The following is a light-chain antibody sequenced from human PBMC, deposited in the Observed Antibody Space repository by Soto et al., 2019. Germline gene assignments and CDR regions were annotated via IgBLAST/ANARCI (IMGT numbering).Light chain of an antibody. Sequence: DIQMTQSPSSLSASVGDRVTITCRASQDILNYVGWFQQRPGKAPKSLIYGASNLHSGVPSRFSGSGAGTDFTLTIRNLQPEDVATYYCQKYDTAPQTFGPGTKVEIK. CDR1: QDILNY. CDR3: QKYDTAPQT. J-gene: IGKJ1*01. V-gene: IGKV1-16*01. CDR2: GAS.